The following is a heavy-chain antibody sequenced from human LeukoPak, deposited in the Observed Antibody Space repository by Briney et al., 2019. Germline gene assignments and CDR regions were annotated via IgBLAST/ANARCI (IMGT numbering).Heavy chain of an antibody. CDR3: ARAPITSPFYFDY. V-gene: IGHV3-20*04. J-gene: IGHJ4*02. D-gene: IGHD2-2*01. Sequence: GGSLRLSCEASGFTFSNYAMSWVRQVPGKGLEWVSGINWSGGSTGYADPLRGRFTISRDNAKNSLYLQMDSLRAEDTALYYCARAPITSPFYFDYWGQGTLVTVSS. CDR2: INWSGGST. CDR1: GFTFSNYA.